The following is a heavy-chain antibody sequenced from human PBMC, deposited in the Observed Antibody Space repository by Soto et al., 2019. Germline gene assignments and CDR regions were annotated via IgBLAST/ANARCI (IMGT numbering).Heavy chain of an antibody. CDR2: ISGSGGST. Sequence: GGSLRLSCAASGFTFSSYAMSWVRQAPGKGLEWVSAISGSGGSTYYADSVKGRFTISRDNSKNTLYLQMNSLRAEDTAVYYCAKDTARFWSGSIVTTARHFDYWGQGTLVTVSS. D-gene: IGHD3-3*01. CDR1: GFTFSSYA. V-gene: IGHV3-23*01. J-gene: IGHJ4*02. CDR3: AKDTARFWSGSIVTTARHFDY.